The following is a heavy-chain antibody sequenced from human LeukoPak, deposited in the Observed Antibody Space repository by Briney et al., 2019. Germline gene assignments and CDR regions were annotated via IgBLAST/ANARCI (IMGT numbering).Heavy chain of an antibody. CDR2: INSDGSST. V-gene: IGHV3-74*01. J-gene: IGHJ5*02. Sequence: PGMSLRLSCAASGFPFSSYGMHWVRQAPGKGLVWVSRINSDGSSTSYADSVKGRFTISRDNAKNTLYLQMNSLRAEDTAVYYCARGRGSSSWYIPHWFDPWGQGTLVTVSS. D-gene: IGHD6-13*01. CDR3: ARGRGSSSWYIPHWFDP. CDR1: GFPFSSYG.